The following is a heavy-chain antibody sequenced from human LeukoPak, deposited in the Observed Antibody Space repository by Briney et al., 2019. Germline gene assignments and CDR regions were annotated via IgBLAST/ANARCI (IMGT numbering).Heavy chain of an antibody. D-gene: IGHD3-9*01. CDR1: GGSISSVSYY. V-gene: IGHV4-61*02. Sequence: SETLSLTSTVSGGSISSVSYYWSWIQQPPGKGLKWIGRIYTSESTNYNPTLKSRVIISVDTSKNQFSLKLSSVTAGDTAVYYCARGGYDRAFDYWGQGTLVTVSS. J-gene: IGHJ4*02. CDR3: ARGGYDRAFDY. CDR2: IYTSEST.